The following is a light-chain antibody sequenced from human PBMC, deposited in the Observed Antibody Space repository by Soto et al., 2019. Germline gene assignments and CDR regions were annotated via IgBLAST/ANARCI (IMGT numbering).Light chain of an antibody. V-gene: IGKV1-5*03. Sequence: DIQMTQSPSTLSASVGDRVTITCRASQSISSWLAWYQQKPGKAPKLLIYKASSLESGVPSRFSGSGSGTEFTLTISTLPPDDFATYYCKQYNSYPWTFGQGTKVEIK. CDR1: QSISSW. CDR3: KQYNSYPWT. CDR2: KAS. J-gene: IGKJ1*01.